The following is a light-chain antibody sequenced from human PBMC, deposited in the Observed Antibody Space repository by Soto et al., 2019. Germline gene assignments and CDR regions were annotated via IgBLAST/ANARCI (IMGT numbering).Light chain of an antibody. V-gene: IGKV3-15*01. CDR3: QQYSNWPT. J-gene: IGKJ5*01. Sequence: EIVLTQSPATLSLSPGERATLSCRASQSVGSSLAWYQQRPGQAPRLLISGASTRATGIAARFSGSGSGREFTLTISSLQSEDSALYYCQQYSNWPTFGQGTRLEIK. CDR1: QSVGSS. CDR2: GAS.